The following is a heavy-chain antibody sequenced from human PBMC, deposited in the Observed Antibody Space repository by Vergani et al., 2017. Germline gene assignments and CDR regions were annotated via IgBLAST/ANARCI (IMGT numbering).Heavy chain of an antibody. CDR2: IYYSGST. Sequence: QVQLQESGPGPVKPSETLSLTCTVSGGSISSYYWSWIRQPPGKGLEWIGYIYYSGSTNYNPSLKSRVTISVDTSKNQFSLKLSSVTAADTAVYYCARLGYGDQAFDIWGQGTMVTVSS. V-gene: IGHV4-59*08. CDR1: GGSISSYY. D-gene: IGHD4-17*01. J-gene: IGHJ3*02. CDR3: ARLGYGDQAFDI.